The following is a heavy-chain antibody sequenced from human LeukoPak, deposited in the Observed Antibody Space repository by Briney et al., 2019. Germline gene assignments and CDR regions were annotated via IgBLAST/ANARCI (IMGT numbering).Heavy chain of an antibody. CDR1: GGSISTYS. J-gene: IGHJ3*02. CDR3: VRGYQLLPDAFDI. CDR2: ISYSGST. Sequence: SETLSLTCTVSGGSISTYSWIYIRQPPGKGLEWIGNISYSGSTKHNPSLKSRVTISLDTSKNQFSLKLSSVTAADTAVYYCVRGYQLLPDAFDIWGQGTMVTVSS. V-gene: IGHV4-59*01. D-gene: IGHD2-2*01.